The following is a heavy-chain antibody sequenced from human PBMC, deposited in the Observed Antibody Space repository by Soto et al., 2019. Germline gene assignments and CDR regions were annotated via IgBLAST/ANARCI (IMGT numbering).Heavy chain of an antibody. CDR3: ARVANIAARRIWFDP. CDR2: INPNSGGT. Sequence: GASVKVSCKASGYTFTTYYMHWVRQAPGQGLEWMGWINPNSGGTNYAQKFQGRVTMTRDTSISTAYMELSRLRSDDTAVYYCARVANIAARRIWFDPWGQGTLVTVSS. V-gene: IGHV1-2*02. D-gene: IGHD6-6*01. J-gene: IGHJ5*02. CDR1: GYTFTTYY.